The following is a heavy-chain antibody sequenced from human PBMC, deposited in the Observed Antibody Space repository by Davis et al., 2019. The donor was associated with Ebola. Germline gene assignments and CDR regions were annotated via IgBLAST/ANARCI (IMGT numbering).Heavy chain of an antibody. J-gene: IGHJ6*02. V-gene: IGHV3-48*03. D-gene: IGHD6-19*01. CDR2: ISSSGSTI. Sequence: GGSLRLSCAASGFTFSSYEMNWVRQAPGKGLEWVSYISSSGSTIYYADSVKGRFTISRDNAKNSLYLQMNSLRAEDTAVYYCARDLGLWGYSSGWYYYYYGMDVWGQGTTVTVSS. CDR3: ARDLGLWGYSSGWYYYYYGMDV. CDR1: GFTFSSYE.